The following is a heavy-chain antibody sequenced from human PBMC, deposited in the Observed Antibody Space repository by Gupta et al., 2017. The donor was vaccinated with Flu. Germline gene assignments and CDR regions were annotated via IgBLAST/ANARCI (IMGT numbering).Heavy chain of an antibody. CDR1: GFTFSAYE. J-gene: IGHJ6*02. Sequence: EVQLVESGGGLVRPGGSLRLSRAASGFTFSAYEMHWVRQLPGKGLEWVSYISSSGSNIFYADSVKGRFTISRDNAKNSLYLQMNSLRAEDTAVYYCARDHLVVVPSISTSSYYGMDVWGQGTTVTVSS. CDR3: ARDHLVVVPSISTSSYYGMDV. CDR2: ISSSGSNI. V-gene: IGHV3-48*03. D-gene: IGHD2-2*01.